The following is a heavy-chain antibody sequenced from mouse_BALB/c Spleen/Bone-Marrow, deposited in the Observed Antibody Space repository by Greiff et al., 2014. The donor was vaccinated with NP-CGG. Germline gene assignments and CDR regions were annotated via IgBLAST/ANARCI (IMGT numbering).Heavy chain of an antibody. V-gene: IGHV7-3*02. J-gene: IGHJ2*01. CDR1: GFTFTDYY. CDR3: ARLGRGYFDY. Sequence: EVKLMESXGGLVQPGGSLRLSCATSGFTFTDYYINWVRQPPGKALEWLGFIRNKANGYTTEYSASVKGRFTISRDNSQSILYLQMNILRAEDSATYYCARLGRGYFDYWGQGTTLTVSS. CDR2: IRNKANGYTT. D-gene: IGHD4-1*01.